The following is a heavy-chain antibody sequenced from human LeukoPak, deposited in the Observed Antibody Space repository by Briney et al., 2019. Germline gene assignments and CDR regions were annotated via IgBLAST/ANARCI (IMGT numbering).Heavy chain of an antibody. Sequence: GGSLRLSCAASGFTFSTYDMHWVRQATGKGLEWVSAIATDGNTYYLGSVKGRFTISRENAKNSLYLQMNSLRAGDTAVYYCARAPGGYTSNWYIDLWGRGTLVTVSS. J-gene: IGHJ2*01. CDR1: GFTFSTYD. V-gene: IGHV3-13*01. D-gene: IGHD5-18*01. CDR2: IATDGNT. CDR3: ARAPGGYTSNWYIDL.